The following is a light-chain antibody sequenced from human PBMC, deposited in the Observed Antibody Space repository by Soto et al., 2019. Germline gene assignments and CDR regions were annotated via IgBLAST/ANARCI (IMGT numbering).Light chain of an antibody. V-gene: IGKV3-11*01. J-gene: IGKJ4*01. CDR3: QQRSNWLT. CDR2: DAS. CDR1: QSVSSY. Sequence: NVFTPSPTTPSLASREKATLSFRASQSVSSYLAWYQQKPGQAPRLPIYDASNRATGIPARFSGSGSGTDFTLTISSLEPEDFAVYYCQQRSNWLTFGGGTKVDIK.